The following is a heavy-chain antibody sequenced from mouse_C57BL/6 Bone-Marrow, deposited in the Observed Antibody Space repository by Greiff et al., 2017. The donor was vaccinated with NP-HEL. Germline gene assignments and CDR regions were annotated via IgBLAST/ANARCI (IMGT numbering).Heavy chain of an antibody. CDR3: TTEGVGDY. CDR2: IDPENGDT. D-gene: IGHD1-1*01. CDR1: GFNITDDY. V-gene: IGHV14-4*01. Sequence: VQLQQSGAELVRPGASVKLSCTASGFNITDDYMHWVKQRPEQGLEWIGWIDPENGDTEYASQFQGQATITADTSTNTAYLQLSGLTAEDTAVYYCTTEGVGDYWGQGTTLTVSS. J-gene: IGHJ2*01.